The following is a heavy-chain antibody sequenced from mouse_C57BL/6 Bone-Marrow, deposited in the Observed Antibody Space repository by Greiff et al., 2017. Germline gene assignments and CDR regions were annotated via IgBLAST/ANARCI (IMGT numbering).Heavy chain of an antibody. J-gene: IGHJ4*01. CDR3: AREGSSLDAMDY. D-gene: IGHD1-1*01. CDR2: INYDGSST. V-gene: IGHV5-16*01. Sequence: EVQLVESEGGLVQPGSSMKLSCTASGFTFSDYYMAWVRQVPEKGLEWVANINYDGSSTYYLDSLKSRFIISRDNANNILYLQMSSLKSEDTATYYCAREGSSLDAMDYWGQGTAVTVSS. CDR1: GFTFSDYY.